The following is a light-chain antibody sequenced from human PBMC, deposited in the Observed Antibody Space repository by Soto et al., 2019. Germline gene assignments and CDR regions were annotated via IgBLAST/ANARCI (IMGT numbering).Light chain of an antibody. V-gene: IGKV2-28*01. CDR3: MQALQTPNT. J-gene: IGKJ2*01. CDR2: LGS. Sequence: DIVMTQSPLSLPVTPGEPASISCRSSQSLLHSNGYNYLDWYLQKPGQSPQLLIYLGSNRASGVPDRFSGSGSGTDFTLKISRVEAEDVGVFYCMQALQTPNTFGQATKLEIK. CDR1: QSLLHSNGYNY.